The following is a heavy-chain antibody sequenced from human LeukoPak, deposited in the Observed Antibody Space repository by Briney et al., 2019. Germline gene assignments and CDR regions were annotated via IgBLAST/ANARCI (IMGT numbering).Heavy chain of an antibody. D-gene: IGHD1-14*01. CDR1: GFTFSSYG. V-gene: IGHV3-30*18. Sequence: GRSLRLSCAASGFTFSSYGMHWARQAPGKGLEWVAVISYDGSNKYYADSVKGRFTISRDNSKNTLYLQMNSLRAEDTAVYYCAKAEPIRAALPDYWGQGTLVTVSS. CDR3: AKAEPIRAALPDY. CDR2: ISYDGSNK. J-gene: IGHJ4*02.